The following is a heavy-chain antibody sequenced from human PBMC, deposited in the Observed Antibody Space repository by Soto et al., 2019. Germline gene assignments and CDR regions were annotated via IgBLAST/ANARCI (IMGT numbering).Heavy chain of an antibody. CDR3: ARHEGWTGPDQ. CDR1: GASIGSGGW. D-gene: IGHD2-8*02. Sequence: SETLSLTCAVSGASIGSGGWWSWVRQPPGKGLEWIAEIFHDGNTNYSPSLKSRVTISVDKSQNQFSLNVYSVTAADTAVYYCARHEGWTGPDQWGQGALVTVSS. CDR2: IFHDGNT. J-gene: IGHJ5*02. V-gene: IGHV4-4*02.